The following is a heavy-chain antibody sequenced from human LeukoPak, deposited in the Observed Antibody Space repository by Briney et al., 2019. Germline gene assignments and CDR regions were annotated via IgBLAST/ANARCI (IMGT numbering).Heavy chain of an antibody. V-gene: IGHV1-2*02. CDR3: AREIGSGSFLDN. Sequence: ASVKVSCKASGYTFAGYYMHWVRQAPGQGLEWMGWINPKIGGTNYAQKFQGRVTMTRDTSISTAYMELSRLRSDDTSVYYCAREIGSGSFLDNWGQGTLVTVSS. CDR2: INPKIGGT. CDR1: GYTFAGYY. J-gene: IGHJ4*02. D-gene: IGHD2-21*01.